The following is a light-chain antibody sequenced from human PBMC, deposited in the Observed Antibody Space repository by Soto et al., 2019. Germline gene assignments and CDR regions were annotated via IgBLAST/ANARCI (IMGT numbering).Light chain of an antibody. J-gene: IGKJ3*01. Sequence: DIQMTQSPLSLSASVGESVTITCRASQNITNFLNWYQQKPGKPPRLLIFGTSNLQSGVPSRFRGSRSPTDFSLTFSVLQPDDCATYFCQQSYRSPLNFGPGT. CDR1: QNITNF. V-gene: IGKV1-39*01. CDR2: GTS. CDR3: QQSYRSPLN.